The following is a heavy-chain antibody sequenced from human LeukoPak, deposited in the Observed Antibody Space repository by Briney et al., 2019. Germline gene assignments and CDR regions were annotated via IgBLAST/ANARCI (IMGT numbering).Heavy chain of an antibody. CDR2: INHSGST. Sequence: SETLSLTCAVYGGSFSGYYWSWIRQPPGKGLEWMGEINHSGSTNYNPSLKSRVTISVDTSKNQFSLKLSSVTAADTAVYYCARGSPRYSSGCYNYFDYWGQGTLVTVSS. CDR3: ARGSPRYSSGCYNYFDY. D-gene: IGHD6-19*01. CDR1: GGSFSGYY. V-gene: IGHV4-34*01. J-gene: IGHJ4*02.